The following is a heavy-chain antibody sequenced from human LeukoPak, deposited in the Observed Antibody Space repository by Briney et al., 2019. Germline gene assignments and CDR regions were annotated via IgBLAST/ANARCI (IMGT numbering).Heavy chain of an antibody. V-gene: IGHV3-11*01. CDR1: GFTFSDYY. Sequence: GGSLRLSCAASGFTFSDYYLSWIRQAPGKGLEWVSYISGSGATTFFADSVRGLFTISRDIFKNKLYLQMNSLRAEDTAVYHCVKSAGKDGYRDVFDIWGQGTVVTVSS. CDR2: ISGSGATT. J-gene: IGHJ3*02. D-gene: IGHD5-24*01. CDR3: VKSAGKDGYRDVFDI.